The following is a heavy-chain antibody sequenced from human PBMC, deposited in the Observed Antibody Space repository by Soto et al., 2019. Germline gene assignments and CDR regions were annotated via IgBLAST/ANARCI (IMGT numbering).Heavy chain of an antibody. CDR2: INSHGTSI. CDR1: GFTFSSYW. D-gene: IGHD3-10*01. Sequence: EVKLVESGGGSVQPGGSLRLSCEASGFTFSSYWMHWVRQGPGKGLMWVSRINSHGTSISYADSVKGRFTISRDNAKNTLYLQMNGLRAEDTAVYYCARDPPGSGRYLYYGMDVWGQGTTVTVSS. V-gene: IGHV3-74*01. J-gene: IGHJ6*02. CDR3: ARDPPGSGRYLYYGMDV.